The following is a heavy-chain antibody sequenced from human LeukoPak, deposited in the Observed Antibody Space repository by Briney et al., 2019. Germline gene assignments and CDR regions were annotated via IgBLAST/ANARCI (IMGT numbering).Heavy chain of an antibody. CDR1: GFTFSSYA. CDR3: ANTGGHGYNAEDY. D-gene: IGHD5-24*01. V-gene: IGHV3-23*01. CDR2: SSGSGAST. J-gene: IGHJ4*02. Sequence: GGSLRLSCAASGFTFSSYAMSWVRQAPGKGLEWVSASSGSGASTYYTDSVKGRFSISRDNSKNTLYLQMNSLRAEDTAVYYCANTGGHGYNAEDYWGQGTLVTVSS.